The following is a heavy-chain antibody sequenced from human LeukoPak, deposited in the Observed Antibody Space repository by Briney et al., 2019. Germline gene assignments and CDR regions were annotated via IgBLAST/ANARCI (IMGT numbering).Heavy chain of an antibody. V-gene: IGHV3-23*01. CDR2: ISGSGITT. Sequence: PGESLRLSCAASGFTFTNYVMAWVRQPPGKGLQWVSVISGSGITTYYARSVKGRFTISRDNSKNTLYLQMNSLGGDDTARYYCAKTGLYSSSSRGYFDSWSQGTLVTVSS. D-gene: IGHD6-6*01. CDR1: GFTFTNYV. J-gene: IGHJ4*02. CDR3: AKTGLYSSSSRGYFDS.